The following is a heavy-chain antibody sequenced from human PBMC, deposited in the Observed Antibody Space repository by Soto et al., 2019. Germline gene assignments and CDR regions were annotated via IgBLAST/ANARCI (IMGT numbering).Heavy chain of an antibody. CDR1: GGTFSSYA. CDR2: IIPIFGTA. CDR3: ARAQVAGDYYDSSGYSILGY. D-gene: IGHD3-22*01. J-gene: IGHJ4*02. Sequence: SGKVSCNASGGTFSSYAISWVRQAPGQGLEWMGGIIPIFGTANYAQKFQGRVTITADESTSTAYMELSSLRSEDTAVYYCARAQVAGDYYDSSGYSILGYWGQGTLVTVSS. V-gene: IGHV1-69*13.